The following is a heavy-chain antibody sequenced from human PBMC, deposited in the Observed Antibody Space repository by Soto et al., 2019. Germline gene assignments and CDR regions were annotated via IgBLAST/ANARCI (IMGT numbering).Heavy chain of an antibody. CDR3: AKVGSYYPSFDHWYFDV. J-gene: IGHJ2*01. CDR2: ITGSGSHT. CDR1: GFTFNNYA. Sequence: EVQLLESGGGLVQPGGSLRLSCAASGFTFNNYAMTWVRQAPGKGLEWISAITGSGSHTNYVESVKGRFTISRDNSKKTLYLQMNSRRAVDTAVYYCAKVGSYYPSFDHWYFDVWGRGTLVTVSS. D-gene: IGHD3-10*01. V-gene: IGHV3-23*01.